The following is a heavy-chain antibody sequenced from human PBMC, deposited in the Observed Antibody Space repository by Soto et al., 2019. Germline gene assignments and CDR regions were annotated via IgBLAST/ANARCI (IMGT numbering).Heavy chain of an antibody. CDR2: IYHSGST. CDR3: ARDQLEGNWFDP. D-gene: IGHD1-1*01. V-gene: IGHV4-30-2*01. Sequence: SETLSLTCAFSGSSIISSDHSWNWIRQPPGKGLEWIGYIYHSGSTLYNPSLKSRVTISVDKSKNQFSLKLSSVTAADTAVYYCARDQLEGNWFDPWGQGTLVTVS. CDR1: GSSIISSDHS. J-gene: IGHJ5*02.